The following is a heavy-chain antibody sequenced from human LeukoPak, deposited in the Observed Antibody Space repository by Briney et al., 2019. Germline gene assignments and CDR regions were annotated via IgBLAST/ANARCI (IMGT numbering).Heavy chain of an antibody. V-gene: IGHV3-23*01. Sequence: GGSLRLSCAASGFIFSRSAMTLVRQTSGKGLDWVSSISSCGNTYYADSVKGRFTISRDNSKNMLYLQMNSLRAEDTAVYYCVKGRISEDGLDFWGQGTLVTVSS. D-gene: IGHD6-13*01. J-gene: IGHJ4*02. CDR2: ISSCGNT. CDR1: GFIFSRSA. CDR3: VKGRISEDGLDF.